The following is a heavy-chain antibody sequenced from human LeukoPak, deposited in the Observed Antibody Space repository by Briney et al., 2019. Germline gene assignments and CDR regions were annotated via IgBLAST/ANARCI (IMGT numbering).Heavy chain of an antibody. CDR1: GFTFNTYA. Sequence: GGSLRLSCAASGFTFNTYAMHWVRQAPGKGLEWVAIMSYDGSNKYYADSVKGRFTISRDNSKNTLYLQMNSLRAEDTAVYYCAREEDTAMVYYYGMDVWGQGTTVTVSS. J-gene: IGHJ6*02. CDR2: MSYDGSNK. D-gene: IGHD5-18*01. CDR3: AREEDTAMVYYYGMDV. V-gene: IGHV3-30-3*01.